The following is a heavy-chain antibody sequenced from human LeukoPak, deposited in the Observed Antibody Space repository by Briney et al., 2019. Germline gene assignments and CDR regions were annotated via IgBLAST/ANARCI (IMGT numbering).Heavy chain of an antibody. CDR2: IGGSGGST. CDR3: AKDEDLTSGWPFDY. Sequence: PGGSLRLSCAASGFTFSSYAMSWVRQAPGKGLEWVSAIGGSGGSTYYADSVKGRFTISRDNSKNTLYLQMNSLRAEDTAVYYCAKDEDLTSGWPFDYWGQGTLVTVSS. CDR1: GFTFSSYA. V-gene: IGHV3-23*01. D-gene: IGHD6-19*01. J-gene: IGHJ4*02.